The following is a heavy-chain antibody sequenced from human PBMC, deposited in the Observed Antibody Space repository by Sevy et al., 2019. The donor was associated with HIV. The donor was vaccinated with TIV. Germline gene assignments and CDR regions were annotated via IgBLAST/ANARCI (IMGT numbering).Heavy chain of an antibody. D-gene: IGHD3-22*01. CDR2: IYSGGST. J-gene: IGHJ3*02. Sequence: GGSLRLSCEASGFTVSSNYMSWVRQAPGKGLEWVSVIYSGGSTYYADSVKGRFTISRDNSKNTLYLQMNSLRAEDTAVYYCASLYYYDSSGYFPGLRSFDIWGQGTMVTVSS. CDR3: ASLYYYDSSGYFPGLRSFDI. V-gene: IGHV3-53*01. CDR1: GFTVSSNY.